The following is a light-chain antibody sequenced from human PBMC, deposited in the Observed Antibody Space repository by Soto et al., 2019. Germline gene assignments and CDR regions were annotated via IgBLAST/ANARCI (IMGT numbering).Light chain of an antibody. V-gene: IGKV1-13*02. CDR1: QDIRGA. J-gene: IGKJ5*01. CDR3: LQFNSYPIT. Sequence: AIQVTQSPSSLSASVGDRVTITCRASQDIRGALAWYQQKPGKAPKLLIYDVSTLESGVPSRFSGSGSGTEFTLAISSLQPEDVGTYYCLQFNSYPITFGHGTRLEIK. CDR2: DVS.